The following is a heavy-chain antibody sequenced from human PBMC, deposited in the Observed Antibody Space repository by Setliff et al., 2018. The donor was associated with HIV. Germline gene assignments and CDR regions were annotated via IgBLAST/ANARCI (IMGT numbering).Heavy chain of an antibody. V-gene: IGHV1-69*05. CDR3: ARGIAAAGLDY. CDR2: IIPISGTV. J-gene: IGHJ4*02. D-gene: IGHD6-13*01. CDR1: GGTFSSYA. Sequence: SVKVSCKASGGTFSSYAISWVRQAPGQGLEWMGGIIPISGTVNYAQKFWGRVTITTHESTSTAYMELRSLRSDDTAVYYCARGIAAAGLDYWGQGTLVTVSS.